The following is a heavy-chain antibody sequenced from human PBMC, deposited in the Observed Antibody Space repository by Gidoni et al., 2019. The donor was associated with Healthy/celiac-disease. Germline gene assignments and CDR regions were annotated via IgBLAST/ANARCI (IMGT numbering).Heavy chain of an antibody. CDR3: ARSWHITMVQGRNWFDP. J-gene: IGHJ5*02. Sequence: QVQLVQSGAEVKKPGASVKVSCKASGYTFTSYYMHWVRQAPGQGLERMGIINPSGGSTSYAQKFQGRVTMTRDTSTSTVYMELSSLRSEATAVYYCARSWHITMVQGRNWFDPWGQGTLVTVSS. V-gene: IGHV1-46*01. CDR1: GYTFTSYY. D-gene: IGHD3-10*01. CDR2: INPSGGST.